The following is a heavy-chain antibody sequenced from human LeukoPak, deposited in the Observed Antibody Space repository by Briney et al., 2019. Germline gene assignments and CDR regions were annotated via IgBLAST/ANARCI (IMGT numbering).Heavy chain of an antibody. CDR1: GFTFSSYA. D-gene: IGHD2-2*01. Sequence: GGSLRLSCSASGFTFSSYAMHWVRQAPGKGLEYVSAISSNGGSTYYADSVKGRFTISRDNSKNTLYLQMSSLRAEDTAVYYCVKGHCSSTSCYPWDWFDPWGQGTLVTVSS. CDR2: ISSNGGST. V-gene: IGHV3-64D*06. CDR3: VKGHCSSTSCYPWDWFDP. J-gene: IGHJ5*02.